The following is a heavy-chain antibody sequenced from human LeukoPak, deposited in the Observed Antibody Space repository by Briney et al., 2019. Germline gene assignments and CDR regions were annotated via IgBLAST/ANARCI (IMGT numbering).Heavy chain of an antibody. V-gene: IGHV3-74*01. J-gene: IGHJ6*02. CDR1: GFTFSSYW. CDR2: ISPDGSSA. D-gene: IGHD3-22*01. CDR3: ARHDYDSSGYYGYYGVDV. Sequence: GGSLRLSCAASGFTFSSYWMHWVRQAPGKGLVWVSRISPDGSSALYADSVKGRFTISRDNAKNTLYLQMNSLRAEDTAVYYCARHDYDSSGYYGYYGVDVWGQGTTVTVSS.